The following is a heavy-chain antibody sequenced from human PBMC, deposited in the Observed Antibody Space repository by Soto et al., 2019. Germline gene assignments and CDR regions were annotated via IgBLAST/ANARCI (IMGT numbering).Heavy chain of an antibody. CDR2: IYYSGST. J-gene: IGHJ5*02. V-gene: IGHV4-59*01. CDR1: GGSISSYY. D-gene: IGHD2-2*03. CDR3: AGLGIVVVPASGGFDP. Sequence: SETLSLTCTVSGGSISSYYRSWIRQPPGKGLEWIGYIYYSGSTNYNPSLKSRVTISVDTSKNQFSLKLSSVTAADTAVYYCAGLGIVVVPASGGFDPWGQGTLVTVS.